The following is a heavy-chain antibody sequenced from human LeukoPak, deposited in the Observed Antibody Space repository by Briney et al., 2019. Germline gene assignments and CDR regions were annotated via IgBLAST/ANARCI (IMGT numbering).Heavy chain of an antibody. D-gene: IGHD6-13*01. CDR1: GFTFGDYA. Sequence: PGGSLRLSCTASGFTFGDYAMSWVRQAPGKGLEWVGFIRSKAYGGTTEYAASVTGRFTISRDDSKSIAYLQMNSLKTEDTAVYYCTRDFGNIAAARTTWGFQTGSHTNWYYYYMDVWGKGTTVTVSS. CDR2: IRSKAYGGTT. V-gene: IGHV3-49*04. J-gene: IGHJ6*03. CDR3: TRDFGNIAAARTTWGFQTGSHTNWYYYYMDV.